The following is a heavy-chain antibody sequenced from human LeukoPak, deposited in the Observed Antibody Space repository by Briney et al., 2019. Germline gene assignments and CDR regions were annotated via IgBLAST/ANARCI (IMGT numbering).Heavy chain of an antibody. CDR2: IYTSGST. D-gene: IGHD3-22*01. CDR3: ARDPTYYYDSSGYPFPIHYFDY. V-gene: IGHV4-4*07. J-gene: IGHJ4*02. CDR1: GGSISSYY. Sequence: SETLSLTCTVSGGSISSYYWSSIRQPAGKGLEWIGRIYTSGSTNYNPSLKSRVTMSVDTSKNQFSLKLSSVTAADTAVYYCARDPTYYYDSSGYPFPIHYFDYWGQGTLVTVSS.